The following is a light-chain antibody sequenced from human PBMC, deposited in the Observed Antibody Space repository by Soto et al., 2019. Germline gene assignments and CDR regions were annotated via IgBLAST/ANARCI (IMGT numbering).Light chain of an antibody. CDR3: QQFNSYPLT. J-gene: IGKJ4*01. CDR2: AAS. V-gene: IGKV1-9*01. Sequence: DIQLTQSPSFLSASVGDRVTITCRASQGISSYLAWYQQKPGKAPKLLIYAASTLQSGVPSRFSGSGSGTEFTLTISSLQPEDSATYYCQQFNSYPLTFGGGTKVEIK. CDR1: QGISSY.